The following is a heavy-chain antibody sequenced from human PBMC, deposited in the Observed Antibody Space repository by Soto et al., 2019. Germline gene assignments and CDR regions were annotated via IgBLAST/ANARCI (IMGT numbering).Heavy chain of an antibody. Sequence: QVQVVQSGAEVKKPGASVKVSCKTSGYTFTSSGISWVRQAPGQGLEWMGWISAYNGNTNYAQNLQGIATMTRDTSTSTVYMELRSLTSDDTGVYYCASERGESSSSSFFRYWGQGTLLTVFS. J-gene: IGHJ4*02. D-gene: IGHD6-6*01. V-gene: IGHV1-18*01. CDR3: ASERGESSSSSFFRY. CDR2: ISAYNGNT. CDR1: GYTFTSSG.